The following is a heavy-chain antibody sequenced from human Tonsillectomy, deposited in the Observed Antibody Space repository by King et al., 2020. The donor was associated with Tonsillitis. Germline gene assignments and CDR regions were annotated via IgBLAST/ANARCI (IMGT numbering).Heavy chain of an antibody. V-gene: IGHV4-59*01. CDR2: IYYSGST. CDR1: GVSISSSY. J-gene: IGHJ3*02. Sequence: VQLQESGPGLVKPSETLSLTCTVSGVSISSSYWGWIRQPPGKGLEWIGYIYYSGSTNYNPSLKSRVTISVDTSKNQFSLKLSSVTAADTAVYYCARIFQYFDYLEGDYDAFDIWGQGTMVTVSS. D-gene: IGHD3-9*01. CDR3: ARIFQYFDYLEGDYDAFDI.